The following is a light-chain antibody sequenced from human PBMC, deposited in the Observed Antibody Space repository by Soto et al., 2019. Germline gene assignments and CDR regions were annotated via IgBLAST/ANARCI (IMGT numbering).Light chain of an antibody. Sequence: EIVLTQSPATLSVSPGESATLSCRASQNVGSNLAWYQQRPGQAPSLLIYRASTRATGIPARFTGRGSGTEFTLTISSLQSEDFAVYYCQQYYNWPEYTFGQGSKLEIK. V-gene: IGKV3-15*01. CDR2: RAS. J-gene: IGKJ2*01. CDR1: QNVGSN. CDR3: QQYYNWPEYT.